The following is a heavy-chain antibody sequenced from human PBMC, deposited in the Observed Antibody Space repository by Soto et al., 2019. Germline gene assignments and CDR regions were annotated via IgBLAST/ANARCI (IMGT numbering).Heavy chain of an antibody. V-gene: IGHV3-21*01. D-gene: IGHD6-19*01. CDR3: ASRLVKADSWLVTID. CDR1: GFTFSSYS. J-gene: IGHJ4*02. Sequence: GGSLRLSCAASGFTFSSYSMNWVRQAPGKGLEWVSSISSSSSYIYYADSVKGRFTISRDNAKNSLYLQMNSLRAEDTAVYYCASRLVKADSWLVTIDWGQGTLVTVSS. CDR2: ISSSSSYI.